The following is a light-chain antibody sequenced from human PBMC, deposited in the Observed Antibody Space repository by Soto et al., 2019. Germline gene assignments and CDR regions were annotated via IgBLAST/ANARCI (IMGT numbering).Light chain of an antibody. J-gene: IGKJ3*01. CDR1: QSVSSY. V-gene: IGKV3-11*01. Sequence: EIVLTQSPATLSLSPGERATLSCRASQSVSSYLAWYQQKPGQAPRLLIYDASNRATGSPARFSGSGYGTDFTLTISSLEPEDFAVYYCQQRSNWLFTFGPGTKVDIK. CDR3: QQRSNWLFT. CDR2: DAS.